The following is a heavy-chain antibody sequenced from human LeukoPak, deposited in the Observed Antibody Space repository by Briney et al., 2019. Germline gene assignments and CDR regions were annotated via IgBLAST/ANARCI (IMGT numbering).Heavy chain of an antibody. CDR1: GGSFSGYY. Sequence: SETLSLTCAVYGGSFSGYYWSWIRQPPGKGLEWIGEINHSGSTNYNPSLKSRVTISVDTSKNQFSLKLSSVTAADTAVYYCARVGTTVVTPGDYWGQGTLVTASS. CDR3: ARVGTTVVTPGDY. J-gene: IGHJ4*02. D-gene: IGHD4-23*01. V-gene: IGHV4-34*01. CDR2: INHSGST.